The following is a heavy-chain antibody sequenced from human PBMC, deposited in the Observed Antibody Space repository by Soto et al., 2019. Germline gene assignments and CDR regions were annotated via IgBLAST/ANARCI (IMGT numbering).Heavy chain of an antibody. D-gene: IGHD2-15*01. CDR3: AREGSYCSGGSCYSEGWFDP. Sequence: ASVKVSCKASGGTFSSYTISWVRQAPGQGLEWVGRIIPILGIANYAQKFQGRVTITADKSTSTAYMELSSLRSEDTAVYYCAREGSYCSGGSCYSEGWFDPWGQGTLVTVSS. CDR2: IIPILGIA. CDR1: GGTFSSYT. J-gene: IGHJ5*02. V-gene: IGHV1-69*04.